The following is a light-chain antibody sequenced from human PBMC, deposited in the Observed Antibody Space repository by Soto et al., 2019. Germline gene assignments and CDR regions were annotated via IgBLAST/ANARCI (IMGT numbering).Light chain of an antibody. J-gene: IGLJ3*02. CDR3: SSYAGSNNLGV. V-gene: IGLV2-8*01. CDR2: EVS. Sequence: QSALTQPPSASGSPGQSVTISCTGTSSDVGGYDYVSWYQQHPGKAPKLVIYEVSKRPSGVPNRFSGSKSGNTASLTVSGLQAEDEADYSCSSYAGSNNLGVFGGGTKVTVL. CDR1: SSDVGGYDY.